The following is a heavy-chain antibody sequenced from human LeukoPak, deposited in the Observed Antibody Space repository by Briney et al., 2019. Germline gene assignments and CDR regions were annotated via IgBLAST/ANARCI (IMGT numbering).Heavy chain of an antibody. CDR2: ISGSGGAT. Sequence: GGSLRLSCAASGFTFSNYAMSWVRQAPGKGLEWVSGISGSGGATYYADSVKGRFTISRDNSKNTLYLQMSGLRAEDTAVYYCAKKVITYYYVMDVWAKGPRSPSP. CDR1: GFTFSNYA. CDR3: AKKVITYYYVMDV. J-gene: IGHJ6*02. D-gene: IGHD2-21*01. V-gene: IGHV3-23*01.